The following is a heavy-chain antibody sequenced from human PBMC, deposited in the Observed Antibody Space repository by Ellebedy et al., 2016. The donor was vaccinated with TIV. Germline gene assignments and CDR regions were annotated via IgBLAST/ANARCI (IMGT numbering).Heavy chain of an antibody. D-gene: IGHD3-10*01. V-gene: IGHV1-3*01. Sequence: ASVKVSCKASGDTFISYAIYWVRQAPGQRPEWMGWINAGNDNTRYSKNFQGRVTITRDTSASTAYMELSSLRSEDTAIYYCASDNMVRGVVMGYWGQGTLVTVSS. CDR3: ASDNMVRGVVMGY. CDR1: GDTFISYA. J-gene: IGHJ4*02. CDR2: INAGNDNT.